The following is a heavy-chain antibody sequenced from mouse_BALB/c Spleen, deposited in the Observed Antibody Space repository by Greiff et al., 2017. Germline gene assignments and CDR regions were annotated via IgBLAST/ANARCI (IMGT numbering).Heavy chain of an antibody. CDR2: ISNGGGST. D-gene: IGHD2-2*01. CDR3: ASRYGYDGFAY. Sequence: EVKLMESGGGLVQPGGSLKLSCAASGFTFSSYTMSWVRQTPEKRLEWVAYISNGGGSTYYPDTVKGRFTISRDNAKNTLYLQMSSLKSEDTAMYYCASRYGYDGFAYWGQGTLVTVSA. CDR1: GFTFSSYT. J-gene: IGHJ3*01. V-gene: IGHV5-12-2*01.